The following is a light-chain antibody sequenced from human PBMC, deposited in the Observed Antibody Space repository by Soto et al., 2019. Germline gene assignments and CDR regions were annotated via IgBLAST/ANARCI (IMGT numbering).Light chain of an antibody. CDR2: DAS. V-gene: IGKV1-5*01. Sequence: DFQMTQSPSTLSASVGDRVTITCRASQTIRSGLAWFQQKPGKAPKLLIYDASSVESGVPQRCSGSGSGTEFTLTISSLQTDDFSTYDCQQYHRYWTFGQGTKVE. J-gene: IGKJ1*01. CDR3: QQYHRYWT. CDR1: QTIRSG.